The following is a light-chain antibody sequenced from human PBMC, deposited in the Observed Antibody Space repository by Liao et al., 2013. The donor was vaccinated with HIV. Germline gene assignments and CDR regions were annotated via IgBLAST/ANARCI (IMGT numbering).Light chain of an antibody. CDR1: NIGSKS. J-gene: IGLJ2*01. Sequence: SYELTQPPSVSVAPGQTARITCGGTNIGSKSVHWYRQKPGQAPMLVIYYDSDRPSGIPERFSGSNSGNTATLTISGTQAMDEADYYCQAWDSSTAPVVFGGGTKL. V-gene: IGLV3-21*01. CDR3: QAWDSSTAPVV. CDR2: YDS.